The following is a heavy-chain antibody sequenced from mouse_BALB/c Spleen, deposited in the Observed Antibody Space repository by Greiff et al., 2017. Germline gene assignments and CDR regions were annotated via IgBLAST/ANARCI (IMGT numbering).Heavy chain of an antibody. Sequence: EVMLVESGGDLVKPGGSLKLSCAASGFTFSSYGMSWVRQTPDKRLEWVATISSGGSYTYYPDSVKGRFTISRDSAKNTLYLQMSSLKSEDTAMYYCAKQPYSDGYEAGLAYWGQGTLVTVSA. V-gene: IGHV5-6*01. CDR3: AKQPYSDGYEAGLAY. D-gene: IGHD2-2*01. CDR2: ISSGGSYT. CDR1: GFTFSSYG. J-gene: IGHJ3*01.